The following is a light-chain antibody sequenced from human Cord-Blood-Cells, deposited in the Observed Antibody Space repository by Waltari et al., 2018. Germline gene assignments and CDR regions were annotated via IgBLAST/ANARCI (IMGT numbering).Light chain of an antibody. V-gene: IGLV2-14*03. CDR3: SSYTRSSTWV. CDR2: DVS. Sequence: QSALTQPASVSGSPGQSITISCTGTSSDVGGYNYVSCYQQHPGKAPKLMIYDVSNGASGVSNRVSGSKSGNTASLSISGLQAEDTADYYCSSYTRSSTWVFGGGTKLTVL. CDR1: SSDVGGYNY. J-gene: IGLJ3*02.